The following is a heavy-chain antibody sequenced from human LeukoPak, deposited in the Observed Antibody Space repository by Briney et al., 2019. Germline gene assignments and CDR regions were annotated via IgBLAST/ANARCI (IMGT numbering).Heavy chain of an antibody. Sequence: GGSLRLSCAASGFTFSSYSMNWVRHAPGKGLEWVSDISSSSSTIYYADSVKGRFTISRDNAKNSLYLQMNSLRAEDTAVYYCAREGGTTYYDFWSGYLYYFDYWGQGTLVTVSS. J-gene: IGHJ4*02. CDR2: ISSSSSTI. CDR3: AREGGTTYYDFWSGYLYYFDY. V-gene: IGHV3-48*01. CDR1: GFTFSSYS. D-gene: IGHD3-3*01.